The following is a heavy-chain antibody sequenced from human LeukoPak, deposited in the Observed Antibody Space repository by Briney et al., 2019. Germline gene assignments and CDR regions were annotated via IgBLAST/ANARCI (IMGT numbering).Heavy chain of an antibody. CDR1: GLTFSSYA. D-gene: IGHD3-10*01. CDR3: ARITMVRGGYFDY. Sequence: PGGSLRLSCAASGLTFSSYAMHWVRQAPGKGLEGVAVISYDGSNKYYADSVKGRFAISRDNSKNTLYLQMNSLRAEDTAVYYCARITMVRGGYFDYWGQGTLVTVSS. V-gene: IGHV3-30*09. CDR2: ISYDGSNK. J-gene: IGHJ4*02.